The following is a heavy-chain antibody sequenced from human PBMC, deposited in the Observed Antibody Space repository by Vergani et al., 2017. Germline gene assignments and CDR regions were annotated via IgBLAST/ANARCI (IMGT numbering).Heavy chain of an antibody. D-gene: IGHD6-6*01. V-gene: IGHV4-61*02. J-gene: IGHJ4*01. CDR2: IYTSGST. Sequence: QVQLQESGPGLVKPSQTLSLTCTVSGGSISSGSYYWSWIRQPAGKGLEWIGRIYTSGSTNYNPSLKSRVTISVDTSKNQFSLKLSSVTAADTAVYYCARRAARGTYYFDWWGQGTLVTVCS. CDR1: GGSISSGSYY. CDR3: ARRAARGTYYFDW.